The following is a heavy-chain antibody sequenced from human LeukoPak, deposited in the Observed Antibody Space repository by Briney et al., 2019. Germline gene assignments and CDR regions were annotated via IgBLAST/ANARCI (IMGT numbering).Heavy chain of an antibody. V-gene: IGHV1-69*05. CDR1: GGTFSSYA. J-gene: IGHJ4*02. CDR3: ARPEALSITIFGVALDY. Sequence: SVNVSCKASGGTFSSYAISWVRQAPGQGLECMGGIIPIFGTANYAQKFQGRVTITTDESTSTAYMELSSLRSEDTAVYYCARPEALSITIFGVALDYWGQGTLVTVSS. CDR2: IIPIFGTA. D-gene: IGHD3-3*01.